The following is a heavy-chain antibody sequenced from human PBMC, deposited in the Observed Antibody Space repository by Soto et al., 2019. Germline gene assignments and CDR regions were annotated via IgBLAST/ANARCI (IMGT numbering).Heavy chain of an antibody. J-gene: IGHJ4*02. CDR3: ARVRGYSGYVIHY. Sequence: PSETLSLTCAVYGGSFSGYYWSWIRQPPGKGLEWIGEINHSGSTNYNPSLKSRVTISVDTSKNQFSLKLSSVTAADTAVYYCARVRGYSGYVIHYWGQGTLVTVLL. CDR2: INHSGST. D-gene: IGHD5-12*01. CDR1: GGSFSGYY. V-gene: IGHV4-34*01.